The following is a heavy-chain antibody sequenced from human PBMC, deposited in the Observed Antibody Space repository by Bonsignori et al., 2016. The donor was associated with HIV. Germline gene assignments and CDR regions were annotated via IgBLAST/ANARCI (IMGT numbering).Heavy chain of an antibody. J-gene: IGHJ6*02. CDR2: IYTSGDT. CDR3: ARGTSAFYYYGMEV. D-gene: IGHD1/OR15-1a*01. CDR1: GGSIRRGSSY. V-gene: IGHV4-61*02. Sequence: QVQLQESGPGLVKPSQTPSLTCTVSGGSIRRGSSYWTWIRQPAGKGLEWIGRIYTSGDTDYNPSLKSRVTISIDTSKNQFSLKLTSVTAADTAMYYCARGTSAFYYYGMEVWGQGDHGHRLL.